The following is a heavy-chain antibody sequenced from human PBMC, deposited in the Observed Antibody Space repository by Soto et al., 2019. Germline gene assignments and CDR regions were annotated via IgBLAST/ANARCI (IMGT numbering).Heavy chain of an antibody. CDR1: GYTFINFF. CDR2: INPSGGAT. J-gene: IGHJ3*02. CDR3: ARSHCSGGSCYLGAFDI. V-gene: IGHV1-46*01. Sequence: ASVKVSCKASGYTFINFFIHWVRQAPGQGLEWVGIINPSGGATTYPQKFQGRVTMTRDTSTSTVYMDVSSLRFDDTAVYYCARSHCSGGSCYLGAFDIWGQGTMVTVSS. D-gene: IGHD2-15*01.